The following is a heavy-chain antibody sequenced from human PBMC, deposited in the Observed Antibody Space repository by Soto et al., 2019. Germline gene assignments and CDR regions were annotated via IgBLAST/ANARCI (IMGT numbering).Heavy chain of an antibody. J-gene: IGHJ4*02. D-gene: IGHD5-12*01. CDR1: GGSVSSGTYY. CDR3: VRGRILRLRFGDFDS. Sequence: SETLSLTCTVSGGSVSSGTYYWSWIRQPPGKGLEWIGYIYDSGSTNYNPSLKSRVTISVDTSKNQFSLDLTSVTAADTAVYYCVRGRILRLRFGDFDSWGQGTLVTVSS. V-gene: IGHV4-61*01. CDR2: IYDSGST.